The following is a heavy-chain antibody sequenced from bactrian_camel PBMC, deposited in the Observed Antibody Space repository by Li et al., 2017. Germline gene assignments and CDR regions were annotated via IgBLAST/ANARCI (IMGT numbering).Heavy chain of an antibody. CDR3: NVGLCGTWPPGQDNY. CDR2: LYANGGT. V-gene: IGHV3S9*01. J-gene: IGHJ4*01. D-gene: IGHD2*01. Sequence: HVQLVESGGGLVQAGGSLRLSCAASGYTAKTCSWNWYRQFQGKGRELVSSLYANGGTYYHDSVKGRFTFAQANVENTNAVTLEMNSLKPEDTATYFCNVGLCGTWPPGQDNYWGHGTQVTVS. CDR1: GYTAKTCS.